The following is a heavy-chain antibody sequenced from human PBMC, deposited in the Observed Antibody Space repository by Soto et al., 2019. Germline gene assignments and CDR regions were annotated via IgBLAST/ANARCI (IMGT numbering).Heavy chain of an antibody. Sequence: QVQLQESGPGLVKPSQTLSLTCSVSGGSISSDGYYWSWIRQHQGKGLEWIGYIFYSGNTYYNPSLKSRVTISVDTSKNQFSLRLSSVTAADTAVYYCARVDRYYYYGMDFWGQGTTVTVSS. D-gene: IGHD3-9*01. CDR3: ARVDRYYYYGMDF. V-gene: IGHV4-31*03. CDR1: GGSISSDGYY. J-gene: IGHJ6*02. CDR2: IFYSGNT.